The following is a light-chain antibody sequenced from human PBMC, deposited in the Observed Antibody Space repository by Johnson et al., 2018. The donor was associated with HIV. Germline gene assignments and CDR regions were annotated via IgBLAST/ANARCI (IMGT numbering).Light chain of an antibody. V-gene: IGLV1-51*02. CDR1: SSNIGNNY. CDR2: EDN. Sequence: QSVLTQPPSVSAAPGQKVTISCSGSSSNIGNNYVSWYQQLPGTAPKLLIYEDNKRPSGIPDRFSGSKSGTSATLGITGLQTGDEAGYYCGTWDSSPRSGGFVFGTGTKVTLL. J-gene: IGLJ1*01. CDR3: GTWDSSPRSGGFV.